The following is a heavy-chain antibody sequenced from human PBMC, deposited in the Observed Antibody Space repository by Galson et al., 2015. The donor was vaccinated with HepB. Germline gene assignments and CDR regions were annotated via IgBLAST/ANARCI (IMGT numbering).Heavy chain of an antibody. D-gene: IGHD3-22*01. Sequence: SVKVSCKASGYTFTSYGISWVRQAPGQGLEWMGWISAYNGNTNYAQKLQGRVTMTTDTSTSTAYMELRSLRSDDTAVYYCARAYERGYLKGIDYYYGMDVWGQGTTVTVSS. V-gene: IGHV1-18*04. CDR1: GYTFTSYG. CDR2: ISAYNGNT. J-gene: IGHJ6*02. CDR3: ARAYERGYLKGIDYYYGMDV.